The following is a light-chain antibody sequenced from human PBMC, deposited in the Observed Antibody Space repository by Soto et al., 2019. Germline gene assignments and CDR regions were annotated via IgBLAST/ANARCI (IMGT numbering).Light chain of an antibody. CDR3: QQYFTTPYT. CDR2: WAS. Sequence: DIVMTQSPESLAVSLGERATINCKSSRSVFYSSNNKNYLAWYQQKPGQSPKLLLYWASTRESGVPDRFSGGGSVTDFTLTISSLQAEDVAVYFCQQYFTTPYTFGQGTKLESK. V-gene: IGKV4-1*01. J-gene: IGKJ2*01. CDR1: RSVFYSSNNKNY.